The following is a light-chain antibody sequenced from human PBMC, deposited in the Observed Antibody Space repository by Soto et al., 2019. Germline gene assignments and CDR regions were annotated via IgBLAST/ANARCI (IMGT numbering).Light chain of an antibody. J-gene: IGKJ1*01. Sequence: DIQMTQSPSTLSASVGDRVTITCRASQSISSWLAWYQQKPGKAPKLLIYKASDLESAVPSRFSGSGSETEFTLTISSLQPDDIATYYCQQYYLYWTFGQGTKVEIK. CDR3: QQYYLYWT. CDR2: KAS. CDR1: QSISSW. V-gene: IGKV1-5*03.